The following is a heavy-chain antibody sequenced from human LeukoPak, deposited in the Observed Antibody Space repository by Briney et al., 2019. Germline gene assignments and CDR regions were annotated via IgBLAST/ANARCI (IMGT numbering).Heavy chain of an antibody. V-gene: IGHV3-7*01. J-gene: IGHJ4*02. Sequence: GGSLRLSCAPSGFSLSSYSMGWVRQAPGKGREWVAHIKEDGSEIFYVDSVKGRFPISRDNAKNSLYLQMNSLGAEDTAIYYCARSYTYARYWGQGALVTVSS. D-gene: IGHD3-10*01. CDR1: GFSLSSYS. CDR2: IKEDGSEI. CDR3: ARSYTYARY.